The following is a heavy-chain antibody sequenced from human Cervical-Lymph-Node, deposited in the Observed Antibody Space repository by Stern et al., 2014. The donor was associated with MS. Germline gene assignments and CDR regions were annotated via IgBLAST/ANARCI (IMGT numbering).Heavy chain of an antibody. CDR1: GFIVSKNY. Sequence: EVQLVESGGGLIQPGGSLRLSCAAPGFIVSKNYMSWVRQAPGKGLEWVSLIYTDGSTNYEGPVKGRFATSRDSSKNMLFLQMNSRRAEDTAMYYCARAIFGVNTAAMAPDAFDSWGQGTMVTVSS. D-gene: IGHD3-3*01. V-gene: IGHV3-53*01. J-gene: IGHJ3*01. CDR3: ARAIFGVNTAAMAPDAFDS. CDR2: IYTDGST.